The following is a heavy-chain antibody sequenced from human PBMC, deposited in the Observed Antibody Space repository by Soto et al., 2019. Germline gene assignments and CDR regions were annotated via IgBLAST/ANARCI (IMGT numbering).Heavy chain of an antibody. V-gene: IGHV5-51*01. CDR3: ARQDGYALYYFDS. Sequence: PXASLKISCKGCGYSFNNYWIGWVRQMPGKGLEWMGIIYPGDSDTRYSPSFRGQVTISADKSISSAYLQWSSLKASDTAMYYCARQDGYALYYFDSWGQGTLVTVSS. D-gene: IGHD5-12*01. CDR1: GYSFNNYW. CDR2: IYPGDSDT. J-gene: IGHJ4*02.